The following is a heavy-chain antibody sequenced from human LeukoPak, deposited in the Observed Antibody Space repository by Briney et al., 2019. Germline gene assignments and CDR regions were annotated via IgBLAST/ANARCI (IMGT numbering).Heavy chain of an antibody. CDR2: INHSGST. Sequence: SETLSLTCAVYGGSFSGYYWSWIRQPPGKGLEWIGEINHSGSTNYNPSLKSRVTISVDTSKNQFSLKLSSVTAADTAVYYCARQGGSYEPDTYYYYYGMDVWGQGTTVTVSS. CDR3: ARQGGSYEPDTYYYYYGMDV. J-gene: IGHJ6*02. CDR1: GGSFSGYY. V-gene: IGHV4-34*01. D-gene: IGHD5-12*01.